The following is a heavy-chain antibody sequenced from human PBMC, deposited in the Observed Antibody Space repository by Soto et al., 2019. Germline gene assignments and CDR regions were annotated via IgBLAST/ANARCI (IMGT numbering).Heavy chain of an antibody. J-gene: IGHJ4*02. CDR2: NYYSGST. CDR3: SLVGDDYGDPSIAY. CDR1: GGSISRGGYY. V-gene: IGHV4-31*03. Sequence: QVLLQESGPGLVKPSQTLSLTCTVSGGSISRGGYYWSWIRQHPGKGLEWIGYNYYSGSTYYNPSLKSRGTISVDASKNQFSLKLSSVTAADTAVYYCSLVGDDYGDPSIAYWGQGTLVTDSS. D-gene: IGHD4-17*01.